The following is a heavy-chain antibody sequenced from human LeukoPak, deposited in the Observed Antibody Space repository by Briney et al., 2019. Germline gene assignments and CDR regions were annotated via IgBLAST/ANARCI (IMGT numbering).Heavy chain of an antibody. D-gene: IGHD4-17*01. CDR2: ISSSGSTI. CDR3: ARNNPDYGELVGFDY. V-gene: IGHV3-48*03. J-gene: IGHJ4*02. CDR1: GFTFSSYE. Sequence: GGSLRLSCAASGFTFSSYEMNWVRQAPGKGLEWVSYISSSGSTIYYADSVKGRFTISRDNAKNSLYLQMNSLRAEDTAVYYCARNNPDYGELVGFDYWGQGTLVTVSS.